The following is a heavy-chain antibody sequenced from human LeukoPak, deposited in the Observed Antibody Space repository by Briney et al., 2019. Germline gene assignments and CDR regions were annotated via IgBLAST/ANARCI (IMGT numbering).Heavy chain of an antibody. V-gene: IGHV3-53*01. J-gene: IGHJ6*03. Sequence: GGSLRLSCAASGFTVSSNYMSWVRQAPGKGLEWVSVIYSGGSKYYADSVKGRFTISRDNSKNTLYLQMNSLRAEDTAVYYCARVLSGRGSLYSYYYHMDVWGKGTTVTVSS. D-gene: IGHD3-10*01. CDR1: GFTVSSNY. CDR3: ARVLSGRGSLYSYYYHMDV. CDR2: IYSGGSK.